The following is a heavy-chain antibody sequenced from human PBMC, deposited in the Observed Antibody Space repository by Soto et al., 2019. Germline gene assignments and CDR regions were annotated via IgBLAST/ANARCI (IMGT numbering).Heavy chain of an antibody. J-gene: IGHJ6*02. Sequence: QVQLVESGGGVVQPGRSLRLSCAASGFTFSSYGMHWVRQAPGKGLEWVAVISYDGSNKYYADSVKGRFTISRDNSKNTLYLQMTSLRAEDTAVYYCAKDDPYCSGGSCYSEYYYGMDVWGQGTTVTVSS. CDR1: GFTFSSYG. CDR3: AKDDPYCSGGSCYSEYYYGMDV. D-gene: IGHD2-15*01. CDR2: ISYDGSNK. V-gene: IGHV3-30*18.